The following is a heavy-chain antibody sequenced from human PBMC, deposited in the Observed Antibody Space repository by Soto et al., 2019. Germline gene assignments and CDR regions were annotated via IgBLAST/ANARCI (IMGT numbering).Heavy chain of an antibody. CDR1: GGSISSYY. CDR3: ARDRGYPTYYDILTGYYPRGDHYYYGMDV. CDR2: IYYSGST. J-gene: IGHJ6*02. D-gene: IGHD3-9*01. Sequence: SETLSLTCTVSGGSISSYYWSWIRQPPWKGLEWIGYIYYSGSTNYNPSLKSRVTISVDTSKNQFSLKLSSVTAADTAVYYCARDRGYPTYYDILTGYYPRGDHYYYGMDVWGQGTTVTVS. V-gene: IGHV4-59*01.